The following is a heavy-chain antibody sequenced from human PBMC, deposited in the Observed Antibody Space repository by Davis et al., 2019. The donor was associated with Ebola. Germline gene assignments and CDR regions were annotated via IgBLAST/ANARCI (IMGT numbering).Heavy chain of an antibody. V-gene: IGHV4-59*01. Sequence: SETLSLTCTVSGGSISSYYWSWIRQPPGKGLEWIGYIYYSWSSNYSPNLKSRVTMSTDTSKMQFSLKLSSVTAADTAVYYCARLVALYDDSGYAYFDFWGLGTLVTVSS. CDR1: GGSISSYY. CDR3: ARLVALYDDSGYAYFDF. J-gene: IGHJ4*02. D-gene: IGHD3-22*01. CDR2: IYYSWSS.